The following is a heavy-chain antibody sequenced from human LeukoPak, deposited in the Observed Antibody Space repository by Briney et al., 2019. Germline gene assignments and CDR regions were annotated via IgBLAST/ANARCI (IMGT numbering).Heavy chain of an antibody. CDR1: GFTFSNSA. D-gene: IGHD3-10*01. V-gene: IGHV1-58*01. Sequence: SVKVSCKASGFTFSNSAFQWVRQARGQRLEWIGWIVVGSDSTKYAQKFQERVSITRDMSTSTVYMELSSLRSEDTAVYYCTAEIYRGHVYSYYYGMDVWGKGPTVTVFS. CDR2: IVVGSDST. CDR3: TAEIYRGHVYSYYYGMDV. J-gene: IGHJ6*04.